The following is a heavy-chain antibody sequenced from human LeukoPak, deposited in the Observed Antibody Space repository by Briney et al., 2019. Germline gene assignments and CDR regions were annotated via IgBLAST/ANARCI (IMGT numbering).Heavy chain of an antibody. D-gene: IGHD5-12*01. J-gene: IGHJ6*02. CDR3: ARGRGYSGYGSLYYYDYGMDV. V-gene: IGHV4-34*01. Sequence: PSETLSLTCAVYGGSFSGYYWSWIRQPPGKGLEWIGEINHSGSTNYNPSLKSRVTISVDTSKNQFSLKLSSVTAADTAVYYCARGRGYSGYGSLYYYDYGMDVWGQGTTVTVSS. CDR1: GGSFSGYY. CDR2: INHSGST.